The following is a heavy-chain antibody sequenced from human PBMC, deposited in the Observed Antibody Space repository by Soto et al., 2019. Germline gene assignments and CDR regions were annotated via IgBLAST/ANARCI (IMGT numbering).Heavy chain of an antibody. V-gene: IGHV1-69*13. CDR2: IIPIFGTA. D-gene: IGHD3-22*01. J-gene: IGHJ3*02. CDR3: ARDLPFDYYYYSSGHDAFDI. Sequence: SVKVSCKASGGTFSSYAISWVRQAPGQGLEWMGGIIPIFGTANYAQKFQGRVTITADESTSTAYMELSSLRSEDTAVYYCARDLPFDYYYYSSGHDAFDIWGQGTMVTVSS. CDR1: GGTFSSYA.